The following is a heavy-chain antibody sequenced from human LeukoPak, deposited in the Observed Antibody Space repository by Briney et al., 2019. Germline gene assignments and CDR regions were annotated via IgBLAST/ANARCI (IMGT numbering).Heavy chain of an antibody. D-gene: IGHD6-19*01. CDR2: IIPILGIA. CDR1: GGTFSSYA. Sequence: SVKVSCKASGGTFSSYAISWVRQAPGQGLEWMGRIIPILGIANYAQKFRGRVTITADKSTSTAYMELSSLRSEDTAVYYCARYPGIAVAGTSGFDYWGQGTLVTVSS. CDR3: ARYPGIAVAGTSGFDY. J-gene: IGHJ4*02. V-gene: IGHV1-69*04.